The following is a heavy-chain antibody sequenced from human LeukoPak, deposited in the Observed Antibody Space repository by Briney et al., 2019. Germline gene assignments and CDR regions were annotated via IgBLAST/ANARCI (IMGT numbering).Heavy chain of an antibody. V-gene: IGHV4-39*01. J-gene: IGHJ4*02. CDR3: ARSVNIVVEYYFDY. Sequence: SEPLSLTCTVSGGSISSTSYFWGWIRQPPGKGLEWIGIISYSGSTYYNPSLKSRVIISVGTSKSQFSLKLNSVTAADTAAYYCARSVNIVVEYYFDYWGQGTLVTVSS. D-gene: IGHD2-15*01. CDR1: GGSISSTSYF. CDR2: ISYSGST.